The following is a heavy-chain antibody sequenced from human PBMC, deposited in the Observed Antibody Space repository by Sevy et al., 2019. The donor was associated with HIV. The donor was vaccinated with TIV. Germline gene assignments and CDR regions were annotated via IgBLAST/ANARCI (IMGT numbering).Heavy chain of an antibody. J-gene: IGHJ3*02. Sequence: ASVKFSCKVSGYSVSDLSIHWVRQAPGKGLEWMGGYDPEDGETIYAQKFQGRVTMTEDTSTDTAYMELSSLRSEDTAVYYCATFPDYYGSSRDAFDIWGQGTMVTVSS. CDR1: GYSVSDLS. D-gene: IGHD3-22*01. CDR2: YDPEDGET. V-gene: IGHV1-24*01. CDR3: ATFPDYYGSSRDAFDI.